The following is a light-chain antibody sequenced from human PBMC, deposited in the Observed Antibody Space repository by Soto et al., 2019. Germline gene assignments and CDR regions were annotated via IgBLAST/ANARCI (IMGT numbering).Light chain of an antibody. V-gene: IGKV3-20*01. CDR1: QSVTNNY. J-gene: IGKJ1*01. CDR2: GAF. CDR3: QQYGTSRAT. Sequence: EIVLTQSPGTLSLSPGERATLSCRASQSVTNNYLAWYQQKPGQAPRLLNYGAFNRATGIPDRFSGSGSGTDFTITIRRMEHEDCAVYYCQQYGTSRATFGQGTKVEIK.